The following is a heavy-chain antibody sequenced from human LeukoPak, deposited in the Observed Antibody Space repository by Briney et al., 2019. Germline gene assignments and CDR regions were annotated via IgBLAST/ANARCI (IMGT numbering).Heavy chain of an antibody. V-gene: IGHV1-2*02. CDR1: GYTFTGYY. CDR3: TRVESMTLFDS. CDR2: INPNSGAT. Sequence: ASVKVSCKASGYTFTGYYIHWVRQAPGQGLKWMGWINPNSGATIYAQKFQGRVTVTRDTTISTAYMELSRLRSDDTAVYYCTRVESMTLFDSWGQGTLVTVSS. J-gene: IGHJ5*01.